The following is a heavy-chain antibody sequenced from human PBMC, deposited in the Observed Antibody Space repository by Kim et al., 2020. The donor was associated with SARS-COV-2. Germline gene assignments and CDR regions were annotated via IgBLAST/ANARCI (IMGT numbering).Heavy chain of an antibody. CDR3: ARETAAGKPY. J-gene: IGHJ4*02. CDR2: T. V-gene: IGHV4-30-2*04. Sequence: TYTTPDRKSRVNISVDTSKNQFSLKLSSVTAADTAVYYCARETAAGKPYWGQGTLVTVSS. D-gene: IGHD6-13*01.